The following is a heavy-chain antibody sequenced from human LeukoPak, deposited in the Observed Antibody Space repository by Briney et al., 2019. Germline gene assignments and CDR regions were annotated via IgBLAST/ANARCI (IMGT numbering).Heavy chain of an antibody. V-gene: IGHV3-11*01. CDR2: ISPTGDII. CDR3: AREHWAAPDH. D-gene: IGHD3-16*01. J-gene: IGHJ4*02. Sequence: GGSLRLSCSASGFTFGVYYMTWIRQAPGRGLEPLSYISPTGDIIKYVDSVKGRFTSSRDNAKSSMYLEMNSLTAEDTAVYYCAREHWAAPDHWGQGTLVTVSP. CDR1: GFTFGVYY.